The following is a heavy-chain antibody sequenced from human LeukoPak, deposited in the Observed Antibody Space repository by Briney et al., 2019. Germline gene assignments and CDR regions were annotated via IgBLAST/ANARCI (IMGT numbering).Heavy chain of an antibody. CDR3: ARDLSLGWFGELFGYYFDH. Sequence: ASVKVSCKASGYTFTGYYMHWVRQAPGQGLEWMGWINPNSGGTNYAQKFQGRVTMTRDTSISTAYMELSRLRSDDTAVYYCARDLSLGWFGELFGYYFDHWGQGTLVTVSS. D-gene: IGHD3-10*01. CDR1: GYTFTGYY. V-gene: IGHV1-2*02. J-gene: IGHJ4*02. CDR2: INPNSGGT.